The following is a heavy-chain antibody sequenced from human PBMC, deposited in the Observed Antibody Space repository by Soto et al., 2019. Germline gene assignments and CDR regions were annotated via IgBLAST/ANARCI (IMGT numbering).Heavy chain of an antibody. D-gene: IGHD3-3*01. J-gene: IGHJ6*03. Sequence: GGSPRLSCAACGFTFCSYSMNGVRQAPGKGLEWFSYISSSSSTIYYADSVKGRFTISRDNAKNSLYLQMNSLRAEDTAVYYCAIVRDITIFGVVTRDYYMDVWGKGTTVTVSS. V-gene: IGHV3-48*01. CDR1: GFTFCSYS. CDR3: AIVRDITIFGVVTRDYYMDV. CDR2: ISSSSSTI.